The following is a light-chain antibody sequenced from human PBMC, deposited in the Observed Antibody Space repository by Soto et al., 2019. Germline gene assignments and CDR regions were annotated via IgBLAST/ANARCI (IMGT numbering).Light chain of an antibody. J-gene: IGKJ5*01. CDR3: QQRSNWPRT. CDR1: QTISSW. V-gene: IGKV1-5*03. Sequence: DIRMTQSPSTLSVSVGDRVTITCGASQTISSWLAWYQKKKGKAPKLLIYKASTLKSGVPSRLRGSGYGTELTITISSMQTDDFEVYYCQQRSNWPRTFGQGTRLEIK. CDR2: KAS.